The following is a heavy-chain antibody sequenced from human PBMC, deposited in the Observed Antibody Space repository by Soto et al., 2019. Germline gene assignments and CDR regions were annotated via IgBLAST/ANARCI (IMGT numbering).Heavy chain of an antibody. CDR2: ISYDGSNT. Sequence: QVQLVESGGGVVQPGRSLRLSCAASGFTFSSYAMHWVRQAPGKGLEWVAVISYDGSNTYSADSVKGRFTISRDNSKNTRYLHMHSLRAEDTAVYYCARDRDYDSSGYYPYYFDYWGQRTLVTVS. J-gene: IGHJ4*02. CDR3: ARDRDYDSSGYYPYYFDY. V-gene: IGHV3-30-3*01. CDR1: GFTFSSYA. D-gene: IGHD3-22*01.